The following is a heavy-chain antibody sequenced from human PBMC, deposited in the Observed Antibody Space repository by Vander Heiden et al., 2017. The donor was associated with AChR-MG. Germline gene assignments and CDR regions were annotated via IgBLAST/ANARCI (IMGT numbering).Heavy chain of an antibody. D-gene: IGHD5-12*01. V-gene: IGHV3-21*01. CDR3: ARVDIVATMAYYGMDV. J-gene: IGHJ6*02. CDR2: ISSSSSYI. CDR1: GFTLRCNS. Sequence: EVQLVGVGGGTGKPGGVPGIPCAASGFTLRCNSINWVRQAPGKGLEWVSSISSSSSYIYYADSVKGRFTISRDNAKNSLYLQMNSLRAEDTAVYYCARVDIVATMAYYGMDVWGQGTTVTVSS.